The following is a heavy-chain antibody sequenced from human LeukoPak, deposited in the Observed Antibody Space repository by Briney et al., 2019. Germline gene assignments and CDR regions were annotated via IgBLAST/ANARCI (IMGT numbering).Heavy chain of an antibody. Sequence: ASVKVSCNASGYTFTGYYMHWVRQAPGQGLEWMGWINPNSGGTNYAQKFQGRVTMTRDTSISTAYMELSRLRSDDTAVYYCARGYCSGGSCYGLCDYWGQGTLVTVSS. D-gene: IGHD2-15*01. J-gene: IGHJ4*02. CDR2: INPNSGGT. CDR3: ARGYCSGGSCYGLCDY. V-gene: IGHV1-2*02. CDR1: GYTFTGYY.